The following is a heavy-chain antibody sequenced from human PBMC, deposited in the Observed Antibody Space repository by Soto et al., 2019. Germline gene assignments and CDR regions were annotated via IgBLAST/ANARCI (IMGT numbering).Heavy chain of an antibody. D-gene: IGHD6-6*01. CDR3: ARDPSSSPPGYGMDV. CDR2: ISYDGSNK. J-gene: IGHJ6*02. CDR1: GFTFSSYA. V-gene: IGHV3-30-3*01. Sequence: QPGGSLRLSCAASGFTFSSYAMHWVRQAPGKGLEWVAVISYDGSNKYYADSVKGRFTISRDNSKNTLYLQMNSLRAEDTAVYYCARDPSSSPPGYGMDVWGQGTTVTISS.